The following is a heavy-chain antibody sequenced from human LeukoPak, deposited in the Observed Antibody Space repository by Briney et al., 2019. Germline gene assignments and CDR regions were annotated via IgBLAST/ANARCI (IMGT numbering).Heavy chain of an antibody. J-gene: IGHJ4*02. CDR1: GYSFTTNW. CDR2: IDPSDSYT. D-gene: IGHD6-19*01. V-gene: IGHV5-10-1*01. Sequence: GESLRISCKGSGYSFTTNWISWVRQMPGKGLEWMGRIDPSDSYTGYSPSFQGHVTISADKSISTAYLQWSSLKASDTAMYYCASRIAVDQNWGQGTLVTVSS. CDR3: ASRIAVDQN.